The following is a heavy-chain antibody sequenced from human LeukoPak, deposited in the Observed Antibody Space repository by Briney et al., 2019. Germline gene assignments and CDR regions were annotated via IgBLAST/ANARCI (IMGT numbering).Heavy chain of an antibody. V-gene: IGHV3-48*04. Sequence: GGSLRLSCAASGFTFSSYSMNWVRQAPGKRLEWVSYISGSSATIYYVDSVKGRFTVSRDNAKNSLYLQTNSLRAEDTAIYYCAREPAAAGKNWFDPWGQGTLVTVSS. CDR1: GFTFSSYS. CDR3: AREPAAAGKNWFDP. CDR2: ISGSSATI. D-gene: IGHD6-25*01. J-gene: IGHJ5*02.